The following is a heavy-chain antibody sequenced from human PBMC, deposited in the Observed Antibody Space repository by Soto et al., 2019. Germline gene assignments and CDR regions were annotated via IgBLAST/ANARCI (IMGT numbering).Heavy chain of an antibody. D-gene: IGHD3-3*01. Sequence: QVQLVESGGDLVKPGGSLRLSCAASGYTFSDYYLSWIRQAPGKGLEWISYIDTSSTKIYYADSVRGRFTISRDNGKNSLFLEMNNLRVEDTAVYFCASHYELWTGYLSPADYWGRGTLGTVSS. CDR1: GYTFSDYY. CDR3: ASHYELWTGYLSPADY. V-gene: IGHV3-11*01. CDR2: IDTSSTKI. J-gene: IGHJ4*02.